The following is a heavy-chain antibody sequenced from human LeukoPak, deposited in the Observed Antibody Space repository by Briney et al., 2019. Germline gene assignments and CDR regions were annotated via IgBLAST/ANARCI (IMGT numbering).Heavy chain of an antibody. CDR3: AREVSYYYDSSGYDVPY. Sequence: ASVKVSCKASGYTFTGYYMHWVRQAPGQGLEWMGWINPNSGGTNYAQKFQGRVTMTRDTSISTAYMELSRLRSDDTAVYYCAREVSYYYDSSGYDVPYWGQGTLVTVSS. CDR1: GYTFTGYY. V-gene: IGHV1-2*02. D-gene: IGHD3-22*01. CDR2: INPNSGGT. J-gene: IGHJ4*02.